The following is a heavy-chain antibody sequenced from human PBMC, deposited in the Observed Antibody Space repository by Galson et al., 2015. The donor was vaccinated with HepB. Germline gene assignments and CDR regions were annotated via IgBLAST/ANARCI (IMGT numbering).Heavy chain of an antibody. J-gene: IGHJ3*02. CDR3: ARRGIWFGEYSDAFDI. CDR1: GYTFTSYG. D-gene: IGHD3-10*01. CDR2: ISAYNGNT. V-gene: IGHV1-18*01. Sequence: SVKVSCKASGYTFTSYGISWVRQAPGQGLEWMGWISAYNGNTNYAQKLQGRVTMTTDTSTSTAYMELRSLRSDDTAVYYCARRGIWFGEYSDAFDIWGQGTMVTVSP.